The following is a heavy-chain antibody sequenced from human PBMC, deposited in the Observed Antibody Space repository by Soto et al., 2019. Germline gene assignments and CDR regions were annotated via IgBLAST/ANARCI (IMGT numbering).Heavy chain of an antibody. CDR3: ASHVGSGYSDY. Sequence: KASETLSLTCNVSGASISDYYWSWIRQPPGKGLERIGYIYTSGNTNYNPSLKRRVTISVDTSKNQFSLKLRSVTAADTAVYYCASHVGSGYSDYWGQGTLVTVSS. CDR2: IYTSGNT. J-gene: IGHJ4*02. V-gene: IGHV4-59*13. D-gene: IGHD1-26*01. CDR1: GASISDYY.